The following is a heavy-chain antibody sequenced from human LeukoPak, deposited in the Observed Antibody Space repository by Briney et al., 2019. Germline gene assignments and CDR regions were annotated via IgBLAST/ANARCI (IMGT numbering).Heavy chain of an antibody. CDR2: IKQDGSEK. CDR1: GFTFSHAW. V-gene: IGHV3-7*01. D-gene: IGHD2-2*01. CDR3: ARPPPGYCSSTSCSHFDY. Sequence: GGSLRLSCAASGFTFSHAWMTWVRQAPGKGLEWVANIKQDGSEKYYVDSVKGRFTISRDNAKNSLYLQMNSLRAEDTAVYYCARPPPGYCSSTSCSHFDYWGQGTLVTVSS. J-gene: IGHJ4*02.